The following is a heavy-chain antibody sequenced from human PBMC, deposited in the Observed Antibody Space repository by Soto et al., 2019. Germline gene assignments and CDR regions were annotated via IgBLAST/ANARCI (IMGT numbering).Heavy chain of an antibody. CDR3: ARGNDWKSSTFDI. V-gene: IGHV4-59*11. Sequence: QVQLQESGPGLVKHSETLSLTCTVAGGSLTDHYWNWFRQSPWKGLHWIGYVYYSGGTNYNPSLKSRVTMSVDTSKNQFSLNLRSVTAADTAVYYCARGNDWKSSTFDIWGQGTMVSVSS. J-gene: IGHJ3*02. CDR1: GGSLTDHY. D-gene: IGHD2-21*01. CDR2: VYYSGGT.